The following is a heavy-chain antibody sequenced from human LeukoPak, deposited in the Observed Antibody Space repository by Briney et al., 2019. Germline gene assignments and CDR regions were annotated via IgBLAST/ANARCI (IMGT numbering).Heavy chain of an antibody. D-gene: IGHD6-19*01. CDR1: GGTFSSYA. J-gene: IGHJ4*02. CDR3: ARERFPGIVVAGAFDY. V-gene: IGHV1-69*13. Sequence: SVKVSCKASGGTFSSYAISWVRQAPGQGLEWMGVISPIFGTANYAQKYQGSVTTTANDSTSTDFKELSSLGSEDTAVYCCARERFPGIVVAGAFDYWGQGTLATVSS. CDR2: ISPIFGTA.